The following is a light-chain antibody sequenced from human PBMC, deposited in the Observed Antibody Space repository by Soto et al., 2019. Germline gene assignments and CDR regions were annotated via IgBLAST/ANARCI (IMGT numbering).Light chain of an antibody. CDR1: SSNIGTNT. Sequence: QSVLTQPPSASGTPGQRVTISCSGSSSNIGTNTVNWYQQFPGTAPELLIYSNDQRPLGVPDRFSGSKFGTSASLAIGGLQSDDEADYYCAVWDGSLNGWVFGGGTKLTVL. CDR3: AVWDGSLNGWV. J-gene: IGLJ3*02. V-gene: IGLV1-44*01. CDR2: SND.